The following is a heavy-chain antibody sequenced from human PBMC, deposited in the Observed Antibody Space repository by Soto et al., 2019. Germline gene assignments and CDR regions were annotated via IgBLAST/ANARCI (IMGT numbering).Heavy chain of an antibody. J-gene: IGHJ6*02. Sequence: QVQLVQSGAEVKRPGASVQVSCKTSGYTFTTYFMHWVRQAPRQGFEWLGRINPTGGDTVYAQKFQGRVSVTKDTSTSTVYIELGSLTSKDTAVYYCARGSYASNVFIMDVWGQGTAVTVSS. CDR1: GYTFTTYF. V-gene: IGHV1-46*01. D-gene: IGHD2-2*01. CDR2: INPTGGDT. CDR3: ARGSYASNVFIMDV.